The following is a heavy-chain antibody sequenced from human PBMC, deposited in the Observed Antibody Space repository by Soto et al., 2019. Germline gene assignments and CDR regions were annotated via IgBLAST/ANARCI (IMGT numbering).Heavy chain of an antibody. CDR3: ARHEKSKCSGGSCYSPFDY. D-gene: IGHD2-15*01. V-gene: IGHV5-10-1*01. Sequence: GESLKISCKGSGYSFTSYWITWVRQMSGKVLEWMGRIDPSDSYTNYSPSFQGHVTISADKSISTAYLQWNSLKASDTAMYYCARHEKSKCSGGSCYSPFDYWGPGXLVTVYS. CDR1: GYSFTSYW. J-gene: IGHJ4*02. CDR2: IDPSDSYT.